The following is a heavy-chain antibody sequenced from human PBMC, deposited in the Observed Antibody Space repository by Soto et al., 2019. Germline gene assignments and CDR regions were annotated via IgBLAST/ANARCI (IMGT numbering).Heavy chain of an antibody. CDR3: ARERGGYNRGDFEF. V-gene: IGHV1-69*13. CDR1: GVTFNSYA. Sequence: GASVKVSCKASGVTFNSYAISWVRQAPGQGLEWMGGIIPDFGTGNSAQKFRGRLSIIADASTTTVYMGLSGLTSEDTAVYYCARERGGYNRGDFEFWGQGTQVTVSS. D-gene: IGHD1-26*01. CDR2: IIPDFGTG. J-gene: IGHJ4*02.